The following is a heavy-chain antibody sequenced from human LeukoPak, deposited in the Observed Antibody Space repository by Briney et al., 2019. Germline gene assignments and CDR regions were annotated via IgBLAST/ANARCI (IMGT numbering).Heavy chain of an antibody. CDR2: IGTAGDT. V-gene: IGHV3-13*01. Sequence: SGGSLRLSCAASGFTFSSYDMHWVRQATGKGLEWVSAIGTAGDTYYPGSVKGRFTISRENAKNSLYLQMNSLRAGDTAVYYCARGRYCSGGSCYDAFDIWGQGTMVTVSS. CDR1: GFTFSSYD. CDR3: ARGRYCSGGSCYDAFDI. D-gene: IGHD2-15*01. J-gene: IGHJ3*02.